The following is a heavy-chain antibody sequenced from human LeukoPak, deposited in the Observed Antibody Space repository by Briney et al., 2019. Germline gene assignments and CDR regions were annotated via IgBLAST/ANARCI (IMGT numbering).Heavy chain of an antibody. CDR2: INPDSGST. D-gene: IGHD1-26*01. Sequence: ASVKVSCKTPGYTFTGYYINWVRQAPGPGLEWMGWINPDSGSTRYVQKFQGRVTMTRDTSIRTAYMELTSLRSDDTAVYYCAKDLDGGSYQPSDYWGQGTLVTVSS. J-gene: IGHJ4*02. V-gene: IGHV1-2*02. CDR1: GYTFTGYY. CDR3: AKDLDGGSYQPSDY.